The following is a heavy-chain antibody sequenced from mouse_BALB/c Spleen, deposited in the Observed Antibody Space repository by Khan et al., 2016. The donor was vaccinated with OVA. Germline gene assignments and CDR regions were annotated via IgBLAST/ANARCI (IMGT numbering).Heavy chain of an antibody. CDR3: ARHRFTTPTAWFAY. D-gene: IGHD1-2*01. CDR2: ISNGGSYT. CDR1: GFTFSSYG. Sequence: EVQLVESGGDLVKPGGSLNLSFEASGFTFSSYGMSWLRQTPDKRLDWVATISNGGSYTYYPDSVTGRLTISRDNAKNTLYLQMSSLKSEDTAMYYCARHRFTTPTAWFAYWGQGTLVTVSA. J-gene: IGHJ3*01. V-gene: IGHV5-6*01.